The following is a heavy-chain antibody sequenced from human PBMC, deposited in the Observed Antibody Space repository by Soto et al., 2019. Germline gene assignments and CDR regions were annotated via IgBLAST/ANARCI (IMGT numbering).Heavy chain of an antibody. V-gene: IGHV3-9*01. CDR3: ARDRYTIFNYMDV. Sequence: EVQLVESGGGLVQPGRSLRLSCAASGFTFDDYAMHWVRQAPGKGLECVSGISFNSGSIVYADSVKGRFTISRDNAKNSLYLQMNSLRAEDTAMYYCARDRYTIFNYMDVWGKGTTVTVSS. CDR2: ISFNSGSI. D-gene: IGHD3-16*02. J-gene: IGHJ6*03. CDR1: GFTFDDYA.